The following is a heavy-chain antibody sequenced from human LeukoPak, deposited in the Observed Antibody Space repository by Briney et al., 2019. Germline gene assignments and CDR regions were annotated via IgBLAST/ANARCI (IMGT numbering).Heavy chain of an antibody. CDR1: GGSISSGSYY. V-gene: IGHV4-61*02. D-gene: IGHD1-26*01. J-gene: IGHJ4*02. CDR3: AREEWELFDY. Sequence: SQTPSLTCTVSGGSISSGSYYWSWIRQPAGTGLEWIGRIYTSGSTNYNPSLKSRVTISVDTSKNQFSLKLSSVTAADTAVYYCAREEWELFDYWGQGTLVTVSS. CDR2: IYTSGST.